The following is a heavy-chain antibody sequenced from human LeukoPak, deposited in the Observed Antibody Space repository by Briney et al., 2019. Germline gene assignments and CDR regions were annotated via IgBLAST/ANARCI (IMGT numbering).Heavy chain of an antibody. J-gene: IGHJ4*02. CDR2: ISGSGGST. CDR3: ARVSPIVVVPAAPFDY. V-gene: IGHV3-23*01. CDR1: GFTFSSYA. D-gene: IGHD2-2*01. Sequence: PGGSLRLSCAASGFTFSSYAMSWVRQAPGKGLEWVSAISGSGGSTYYADSVKGRFTISRDNSKNTLYLQMNSLRAEDTAVYYCARVSPIVVVPAAPFDYWGQGTLVTVSS.